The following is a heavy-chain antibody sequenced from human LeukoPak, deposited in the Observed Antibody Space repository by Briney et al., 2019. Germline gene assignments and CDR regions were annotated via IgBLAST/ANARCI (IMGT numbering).Heavy chain of an antibody. CDR3: ARPGHSGYPYYYYGMDV. CDR1: GGSISSGDYY. V-gene: IGHV4-30-4*08. Sequence: SQTLSLTCTVSGGSISSGDYYWSWIRQPPGKGLEWIGYIYYSGSTYYNPSLKSRVTISVDTSKNQFSLKLSSVTAADTAVYYCARPGHSGYPYYYYGMDVWGQGTTVTVSS. CDR2: IYYSGST. D-gene: IGHD5-12*01. J-gene: IGHJ6*02.